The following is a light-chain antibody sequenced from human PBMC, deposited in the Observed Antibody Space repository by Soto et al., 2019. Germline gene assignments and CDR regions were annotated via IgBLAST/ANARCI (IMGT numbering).Light chain of an antibody. Sequence: QAVVTQTPSVSGAPGQRVTISCTGNNSNLGAGYDVHWYQQLPGAAPKLVIFGNRNRPSGVPERFSGSKSGTSASLAITGLQAEDEADYYCQAYDYSLTAFVFGGGTQLTVL. CDR2: GNR. J-gene: IGLJ3*02. CDR1: NSNLGAGYD. V-gene: IGLV1-40*01. CDR3: QAYDYSLTAFV.